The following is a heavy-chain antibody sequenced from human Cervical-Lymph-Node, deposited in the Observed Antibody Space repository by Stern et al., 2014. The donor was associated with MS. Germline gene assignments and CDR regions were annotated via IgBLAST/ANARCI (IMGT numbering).Heavy chain of an antibody. V-gene: IGHV1-18*01. J-gene: IGHJ4*02. Sequence: QVQLVQSGAEVKKPGASVRVSCKPTGYPFSNYGISWVRQAPGQGLEWMGCLIQYHGMNTYAQKLQVRLNMTRDTSTSTVYMDLRSLTSDDTAVYYCARRSGSYSLDYWGQGTLVTVSS. D-gene: IGHD1-26*01. CDR2: LIQYHGMN. CDR3: ARRSGSYSLDY. CDR1: GYPFSNYG.